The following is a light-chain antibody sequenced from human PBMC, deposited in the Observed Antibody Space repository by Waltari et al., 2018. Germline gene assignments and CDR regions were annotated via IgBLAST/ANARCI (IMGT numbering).Light chain of an antibody. Sequence: EIVMTQSPATLSLSPGERATLSCRASQSVSSSLAWYQQKPGQAHRLLIYGASSRATGIPDRFSGSGSGTEFTLTISSLEPEDVAVYYCQQNSNWPLTFGGGTKVEIK. CDR2: GAS. V-gene: IGKV3D-15*01. CDR3: QQNSNWPLT. J-gene: IGKJ4*01. CDR1: QSVSSS.